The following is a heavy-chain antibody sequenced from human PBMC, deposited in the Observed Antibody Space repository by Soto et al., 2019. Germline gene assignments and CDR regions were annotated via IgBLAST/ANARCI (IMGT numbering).Heavy chain of an antibody. J-gene: IGHJ4*02. CDR1: SGSISSNNW. CDR2: IYHGGNT. CDR3: ASAYNRGAFAS. V-gene: IGHV4-4*02. Sequence: QVQLQESGPGLVKPSGTLSLTCAVSSGSISSNNWWTWVRQPPGKGLEWIGEIYHGGNTNYNPSLKSRVTIPVDKSKHQFSLKVSSVNAADTAVYYCASAYNRGAFASWGQGTLVTVSS. D-gene: IGHD1-1*01.